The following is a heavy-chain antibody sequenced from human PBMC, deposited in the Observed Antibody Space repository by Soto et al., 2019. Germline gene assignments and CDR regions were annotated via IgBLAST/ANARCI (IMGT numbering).Heavy chain of an antibody. V-gene: IGHV1-2*04. CDR1: GYTFSGYY. CDR2: INPNSGDT. D-gene: IGHD2-2*01. Sequence: ASLKVSCKASGYTFSGYYLHWVRQAPGQGPELMGLINPNSGDTKYAKKFQDWVTMTRDTSTSTVYMDLIRMKSDDTAVHYCAREGSDDAENPLDYWGQGTLVTVYS. CDR3: AREGSDDAENPLDY. J-gene: IGHJ4*02.